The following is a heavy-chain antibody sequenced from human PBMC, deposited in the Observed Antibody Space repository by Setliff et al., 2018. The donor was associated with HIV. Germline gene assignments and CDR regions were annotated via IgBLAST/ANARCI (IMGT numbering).Heavy chain of an antibody. D-gene: IGHD3-10*01. CDR1: EFSLSDVW. J-gene: IGHJ3*01. Sequence: PAGSLRLSCAASEFSLSDVWMMWVRQAPGRGLEWIGRIKRKFEGETTDYAAPVKGRFIISRDDSKNTVYLQMNSLQTEDTAVYYCSTDVPFSGGALYRWGQGTMVTVSS. V-gene: IGHV3-15*01. CDR2: IKRKFEGETT. CDR3: STDVPFSGGALYR.